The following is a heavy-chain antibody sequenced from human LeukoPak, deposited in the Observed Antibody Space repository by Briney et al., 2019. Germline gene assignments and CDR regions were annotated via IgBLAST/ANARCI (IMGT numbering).Heavy chain of an antibody. D-gene: IGHD3-22*01. CDR2: INPNSGGT. V-gene: IGHV1-2*02. J-gene: IGHJ4*02. Sequence: ASVKVSCKASGYTFTGYYMHWVRQAPGQGLEWMGWINPNSGGTNYAQKFQGRVTMTRDTSISTAYMELSRLRSDDTAVYYCARDPTYYYDSSGYEIDYWGQGTLVTVSS. CDR1: GYTFTGYY. CDR3: ARDPTYYYDSSGYEIDY.